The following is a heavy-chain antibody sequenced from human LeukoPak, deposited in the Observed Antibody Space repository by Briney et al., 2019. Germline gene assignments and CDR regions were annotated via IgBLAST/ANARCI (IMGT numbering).Heavy chain of an antibody. CDR1: GFTFSGYW. CDR3: ARVVVGATFDY. CDR2: INTDGSTT. V-gene: IGHV3-74*01. Sequence: GGSLRLSCAVSGFTFSGYWMYWVRHSPGKGLVWVSRINTDGSTTTYADTVKGRFTISRDNAKNTLYLQMDSLRVDDTAVYYCARVVVGATFDYWGQGILVTVSS. J-gene: IGHJ4*02. D-gene: IGHD1-26*01.